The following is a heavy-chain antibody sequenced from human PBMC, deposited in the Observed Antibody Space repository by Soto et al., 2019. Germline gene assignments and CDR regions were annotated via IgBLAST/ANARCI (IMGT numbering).Heavy chain of an antibody. CDR1: GFSIDSAYY. D-gene: IGHD3-22*01. V-gene: IGHV4-38-2*01. J-gene: IGHJ4*02. CDR3: VGRITMKSCLAFGY. Sequence: ETLSLTFAVSGFSIDSAYYWGWVRQSPGNGLEWIVSIYQSGTSFYNPTLHSRLSISVDPSNHLLPLNLSSVTAADTVVYYCVGRITMKSCLAFGYWGQGPLVTVS. CDR2: IYQSGTS.